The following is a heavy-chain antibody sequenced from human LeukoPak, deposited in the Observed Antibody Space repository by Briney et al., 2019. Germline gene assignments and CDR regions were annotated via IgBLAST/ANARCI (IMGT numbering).Heavy chain of an antibody. D-gene: IGHD6-13*01. CDR3: ARGPDIAAAPFDP. V-gene: IGHV4-34*01. CDR2: INHSGST. Sequence: PSETLSLTCAVYGGSFSGYYWSWIRQPPGKGLEWIGEINHSGSTNYNPSLKSRVTISVDTSKNQFSLKLSSVTAADTAVYYCARGPDIAAAPFDPWGQGTLVTVSS. CDR1: GGSFSGYY. J-gene: IGHJ5*02.